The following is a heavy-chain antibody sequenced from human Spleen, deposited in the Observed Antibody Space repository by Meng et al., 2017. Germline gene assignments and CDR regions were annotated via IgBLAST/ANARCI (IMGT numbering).Heavy chain of an antibody. CDR1: GASFGDYF. Sequence: QVQLQQWGAGPLKPSETLSLTCTVYGASFGDYFWSWIRQPPGEGLEWIGEINHSGSTNYNPSLKSRVTTSVDTSRNQFSLKLTSVTAADTAVYYCARRVRGVDDAFDFWGQGTMVTVSS. J-gene: IGHJ3*01. CDR2: INHSGST. V-gene: IGHV4-34*01. D-gene: IGHD3-10*01. CDR3: ARRVRGVDDAFDF.